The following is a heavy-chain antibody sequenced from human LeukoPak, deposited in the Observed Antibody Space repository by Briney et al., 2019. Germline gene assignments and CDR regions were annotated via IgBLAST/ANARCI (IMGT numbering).Heavy chain of an antibody. CDR1: GYTFTSYY. J-gene: IGHJ4*02. Sequence: SCKASGYTFTSYYMHWVRQAPGKGLEYVSAISSNGGSTYYANSVKGRFTISRDNSKNTLYLQMGSLRAEDMAVYYCASHHYDSSGYYGDYWGQGTLVTVSS. CDR2: ISSNGGST. V-gene: IGHV3-64*01. D-gene: IGHD3-22*01. CDR3: ASHHYDSSGYYGDY.